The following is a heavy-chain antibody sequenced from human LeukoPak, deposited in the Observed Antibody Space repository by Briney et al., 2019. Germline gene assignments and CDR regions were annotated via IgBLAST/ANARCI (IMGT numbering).Heavy chain of an antibody. Sequence: GGSLRLSCAASGFTFSSYWMHWVRHAPGKGLVWVSRINSDGSSTSYADSVKGRFTISRDNAKNTLYLQMNSLRAEDTAVYYCARGITIFGVAKVDYWGQGTLVTVSS. CDR1: GFTFSSYW. D-gene: IGHD3-3*01. J-gene: IGHJ4*02. CDR3: ARGITIFGVAKVDY. CDR2: INSDGSST. V-gene: IGHV3-74*01.